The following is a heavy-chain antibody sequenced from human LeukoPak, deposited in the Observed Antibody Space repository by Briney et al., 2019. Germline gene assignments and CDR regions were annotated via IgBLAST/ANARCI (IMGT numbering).Heavy chain of an antibody. CDR2: ISDSGGST. CDR1: GFPFSIYA. V-gene: IGHV3-64*04. J-gene: IGHJ4*02. CDR3: VRGDYGDYTLFDY. D-gene: IGHD4-17*01. Sequence: GGSLRLSFSASGFPFSIYAMHWVRQAPGKGLEYVSAISDSGGSTYYADSVKGRFTISRDNSKNTLYLQMNSLRAEDTAVYYCVRGDYGDYTLFDYWGQGTLVTVSS.